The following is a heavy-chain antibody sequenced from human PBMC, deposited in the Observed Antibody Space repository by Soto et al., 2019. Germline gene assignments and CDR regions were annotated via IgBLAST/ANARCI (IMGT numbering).Heavy chain of an antibody. Sequence: PSETLSLTCTVSGGPLSSGSYYWCWIRQSPGQGLEWIGYIYYRGTTKYNPSLKSRVSISVDTSKNQFSLRLTSLSAADTAVYYCARPASPYFDLLSAFNPWGQGTLVTVS. J-gene: IGHJ5*02. CDR1: GGPLSSGSYY. CDR2: IYYRGTT. CDR3: ARPASPYFDLLSAFNP. D-gene: IGHD3-9*01. V-gene: IGHV4-61*01.